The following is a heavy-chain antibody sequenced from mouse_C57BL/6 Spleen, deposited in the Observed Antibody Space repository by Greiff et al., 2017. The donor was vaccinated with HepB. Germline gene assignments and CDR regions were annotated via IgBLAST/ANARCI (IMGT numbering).Heavy chain of an antibody. CDR2: ISYSGST. CDR1: GYSITSGYD. J-gene: IGHJ4*01. Sequence: EVQLQQSGPGMVKPSQSLSLTCTVTGYSITSGYDWHWIRHFPGNKLEWMGYISYSGSTNYNPSLKSRISITHDTSKNHFFLKLNSVTTEDTATYYCARAGGFDYAMDYWGQGTSVTVSS. V-gene: IGHV3-1*01. CDR3: ARAGGFDYAMDY.